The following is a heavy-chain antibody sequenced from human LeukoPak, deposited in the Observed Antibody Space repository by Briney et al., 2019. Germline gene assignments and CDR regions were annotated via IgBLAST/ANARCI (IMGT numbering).Heavy chain of an antibody. CDR3: ARGRGEGRGISMVRGVRAPSYNWFDP. CDR1: GGSISSSSYY. D-gene: IGHD3-10*01. V-gene: IGHV4-39*07. Sequence: SETLSLTCTVSGGSISSSSYYWGWIRQPPGRGLEWIGSIYYSGSTYYNPSLKSRVTISVDTSKNQFSLKLSSVTAADTAVYYCARGRGEGRGISMVRGVRAPSYNWFDPWGHGTLVTVSS. J-gene: IGHJ5*02. CDR2: IYYSGST.